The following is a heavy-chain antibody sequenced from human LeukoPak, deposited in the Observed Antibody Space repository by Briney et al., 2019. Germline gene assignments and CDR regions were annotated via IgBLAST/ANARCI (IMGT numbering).Heavy chain of an antibody. V-gene: IGHV3-23*01. CDR3: AKTTTGYSSGRFPGWPVDY. J-gene: IGHJ4*02. CDR1: GFTFSSYA. CDR2: IFGSGGST. Sequence: LPGGSLRLSCAASGFTFSSYAMSWVRQAPGKGLEWVSGIFGSGGSTHYADSVKGRFTISRDNSKNTVYLQMNGLRAEDTAVYYCAKTTTGYSSGRFPGWPVDYWGQGTLVTVSS. D-gene: IGHD6-19*01.